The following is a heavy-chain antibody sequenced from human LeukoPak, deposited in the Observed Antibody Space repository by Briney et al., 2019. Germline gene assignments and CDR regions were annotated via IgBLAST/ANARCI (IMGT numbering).Heavy chain of an antibody. D-gene: IGHD3-9*01. CDR1: GFTFSSYS. CDR2: ISSSSSDM. Sequence: PGGSLRLSCAASGFTFSSYSMNWVRQAPGKGLEWFSAISSSSSDMYYADSVKGRFTISRDNAKNSLYLQMSSLRAEDTDVYYCARDSYDILSGYPAHWGQGILVTVSS. J-gene: IGHJ4*02. V-gene: IGHV3-21*01. CDR3: ARDSYDILSGYPAH.